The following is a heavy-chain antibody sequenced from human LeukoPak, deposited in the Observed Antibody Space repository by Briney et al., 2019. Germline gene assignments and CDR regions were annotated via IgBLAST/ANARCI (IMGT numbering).Heavy chain of an antibody. CDR3: ARKGRDAFDI. V-gene: IGHV4-61*02. Sequence: SETLSLTCTVSGGSISSGSYYWSWIRQPAGTGLEWIGRIYTSGSTNYNPSLKSRVTISVDTSKNQFSLKLSSVTAADTAVYYCARKGRDAFDIWGQGTMVTVSS. J-gene: IGHJ3*02. CDR2: IYTSGST. CDR1: GGSISSGSYY. D-gene: IGHD1-26*01.